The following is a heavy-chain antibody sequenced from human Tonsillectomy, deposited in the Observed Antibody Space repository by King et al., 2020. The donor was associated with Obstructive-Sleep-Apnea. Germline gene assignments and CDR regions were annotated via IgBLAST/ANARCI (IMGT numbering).Heavy chain of an antibody. Sequence: LVESGAEVKKPGSSVKVSCKAAGGSFSSYAISWVRQAPGQGLEWMGGILPILGIANYAQKFQGRVTITADTSTSTDYMELSSLRSEDTAVYYCARDGEMAYTSDYWGQGTLVTVSS. CDR3: ARDGEMAYTSDY. J-gene: IGHJ4*02. CDR1: GGSFSSYA. V-gene: IGHV1-69*10. D-gene: IGHD5-24*01. CDR2: ILPILGIA.